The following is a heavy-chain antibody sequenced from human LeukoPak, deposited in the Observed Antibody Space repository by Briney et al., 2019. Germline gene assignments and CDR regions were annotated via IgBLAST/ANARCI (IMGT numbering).Heavy chain of an antibody. CDR2: IYGSDDKT. Sequence: GGSLRLSCAASGFTFSNYAMSWVRQAPGKGLELVSGIYGSDDKTVYGDAVKDRFTISRDNSKNTLYLQMNSLRADDTAVYYCAKTQGYYDAWGQGALVTVSS. J-gene: IGHJ5*02. CDR1: GFTFSNYA. CDR3: AKTQGYYDA. D-gene: IGHD2-15*01. V-gene: IGHV3-23*01.